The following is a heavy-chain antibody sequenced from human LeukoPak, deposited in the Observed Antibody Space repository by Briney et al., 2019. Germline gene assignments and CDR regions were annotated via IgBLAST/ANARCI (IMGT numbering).Heavy chain of an antibody. CDR1: GFTFTNSA. CDR3: ARADWNTLSADY. J-gene: IGHJ4*02. CDR2: IYYDGSQK. V-gene: IGHV3-30*04. D-gene: IGHD1/OR15-1a*01. Sequence: GGSLRLSLAASGFTFTNSAMQWVRQAPGKGVEGVAVIYYDGSQKYYADSVKGGFTITSDNSKNTLYLQMNGLRAEDTAVYYCARADWNTLSADYWGQGTLVTVST.